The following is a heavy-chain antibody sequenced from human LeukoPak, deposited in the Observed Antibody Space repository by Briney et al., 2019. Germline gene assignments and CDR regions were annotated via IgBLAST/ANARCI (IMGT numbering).Heavy chain of an antibody. D-gene: IGHD3-3*01. CDR2: ISGSGGTT. V-gene: IGHV3-23*01. CDR3: AKDLENRLENFDY. CDR1: GFTFSSYA. Sequence: GGSLRLSCAASGFTFSSYAMTWVRQAPGKGLEWVTAISGSGGTTYYADSVKGRFTISRDNSKNTLYLQMSSLRGEDTAVYYCAKDLENRLENFDYWGQGTLVTVSS. J-gene: IGHJ4*02.